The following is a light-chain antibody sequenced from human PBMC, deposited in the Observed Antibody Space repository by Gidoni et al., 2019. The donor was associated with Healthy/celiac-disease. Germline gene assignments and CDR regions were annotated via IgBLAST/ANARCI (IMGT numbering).Light chain of an antibody. CDR2: AAS. J-gene: IGKJ2*01. Sequence: DIQMTQSPSSLSASVGDRVTITCRASQSISSYLNWYQQKPGKAPTLLIYAASSLQSGVPSRVSGSGSGTDFTLTISSLQPEDFATYYCQQSYSTPYTFGQGTTLEIK. V-gene: IGKV1-39*01. CDR1: QSISSY. CDR3: QQSYSTPYT.